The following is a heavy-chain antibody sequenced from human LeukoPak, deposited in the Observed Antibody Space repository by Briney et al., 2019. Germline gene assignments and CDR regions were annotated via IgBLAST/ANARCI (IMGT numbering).Heavy chain of an antibody. V-gene: IGHV4-61*02. Sequence: SETLSLTCTVSGGSISSGSYYWSWIRQPAGKGLKWIRRIYTSGSTNYNPSLKSRVTISVDTSKNQFSLKLSSVTAADTAVYYCARVLMAAAAWNNWFDPWGPGTLVTVSS. CDR3: ARVLMAAAAWNNWFDP. D-gene: IGHD6-13*01. CDR2: IYTSGST. CDR1: GGSISSGSYY. J-gene: IGHJ5*02.